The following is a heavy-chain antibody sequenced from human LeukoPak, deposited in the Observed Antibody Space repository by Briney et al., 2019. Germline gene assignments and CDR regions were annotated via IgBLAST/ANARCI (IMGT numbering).Heavy chain of an antibody. CDR1: GYSISSGYY. CDR3: ARDGGYYYWSAFDI. V-gene: IGHV4-38-2*02. D-gene: IGHD3-22*01. Sequence: SETLSLTCTVSGYSISSGYYWGWIRQPPGKGLEWIGSIYHSGSTYYNPSLKSRVTMSVDTSKNQFSLKLSSVTAADTAVYYCARDGGYYYWSAFDIWGQGTMVTVSS. J-gene: IGHJ3*02. CDR2: IYHSGST.